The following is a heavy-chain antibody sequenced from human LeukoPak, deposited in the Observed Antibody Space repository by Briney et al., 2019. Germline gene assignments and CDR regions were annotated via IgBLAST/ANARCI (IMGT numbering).Heavy chain of an antibody. V-gene: IGHV3-21*01. CDR1: GFTFSSYT. CDR3: ARPSRSGYSTGWPDY. Sequence: GGSLRLSCAASGFTFSSYTMHWVRQAPGKGLEWVSCIDISGTSIYYADSVKGRFTISRDNAKNSLFLQMHSLRAEDTNVYYCARPSRSGYSTGWPDYWGQGTLVTVSS. J-gene: IGHJ4*02. D-gene: IGHD6-19*01. CDR2: IDISGTSI.